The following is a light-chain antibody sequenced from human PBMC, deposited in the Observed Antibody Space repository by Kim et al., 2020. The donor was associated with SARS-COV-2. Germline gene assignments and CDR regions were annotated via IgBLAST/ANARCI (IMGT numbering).Light chain of an antibody. CDR3: QVWDGGSDHVI. J-gene: IGLJ2*01. Sequence: SYELTQPPSVSVAPGKTATITCGGNNIGSRSVHWYQQKPGQAPVLVVYDDSDRPAGIPERFSGSNSGNMATLTISSVEAGDEADYYCQVWDGGSDHVIFGGGTKVTVL. CDR1: NIGSRS. CDR2: DDS. V-gene: IGLV3-21*03.